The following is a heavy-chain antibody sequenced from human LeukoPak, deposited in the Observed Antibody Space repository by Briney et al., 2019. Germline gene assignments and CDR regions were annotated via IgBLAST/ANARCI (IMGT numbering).Heavy chain of an antibody. Sequence: PGTSLRLSCAASGFTFSRSGMHWIRQAPGKGPEWVAVISWDGSNQYYRDSVKGRLTISRDNSKNMVYLQVNSLRGDDTAVYYCARDGGDYDQGVFDHWGQGTLVTVSS. J-gene: IGHJ4*02. CDR3: ARDGGDYDQGVFDH. D-gene: IGHD4-17*01. CDR1: GFTFSRSG. V-gene: IGHV3-30*03. CDR2: ISWDGSNQ.